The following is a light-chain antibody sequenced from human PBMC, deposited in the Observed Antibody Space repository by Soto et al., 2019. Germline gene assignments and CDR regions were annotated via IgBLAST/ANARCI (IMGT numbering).Light chain of an antibody. J-gene: IGKJ5*01. CDR2: KVS. CDR1: HSLVYSDGDTY. V-gene: IGKV2-30*01. CDR3: MQGPHWPIT. Sequence: DVVMTQSPLSLPVTLGQPASISCTSSHSLVYSDGDTYLNWFQQRPGQSPRRLIYKVSNRDSGVPDRFSGSGSGTDFTLKISRVEAEDVGVYYCMQGPHWPITFGQGTRLEIK.